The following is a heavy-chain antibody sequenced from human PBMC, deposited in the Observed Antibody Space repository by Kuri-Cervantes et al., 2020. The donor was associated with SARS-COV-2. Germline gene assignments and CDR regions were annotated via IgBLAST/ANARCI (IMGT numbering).Heavy chain of an antibody. CDR3: ARGLRGSGSYSPAHYGMDV. V-gene: IGHV3-30-3*01. CDR1: GFTFSSYA. Sequence: GESLKISCAASGFTFSSYAMHWVRQAPGKGLEWVAVISYDGSNKYYADSVKGRFTISRDNSKNTLYLRMNSLRAEDTAVYYCARGLRGSGSYSPAHYGMDVWGQGTTVTVSS. D-gene: IGHD3-10*01. J-gene: IGHJ6*02. CDR2: ISYDGSNK.